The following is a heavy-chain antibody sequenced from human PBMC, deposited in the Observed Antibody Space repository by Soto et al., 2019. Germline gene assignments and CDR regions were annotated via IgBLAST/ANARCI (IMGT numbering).Heavy chain of an antibody. CDR1: GYTFTSYG. D-gene: IGHD3-10*01. J-gene: IGHJ4*02. V-gene: IGHV1-18*01. CDR2: ISAYNGNT. Sequence: ASVKVSCKASGYTFTSYGISWVRQAPGQGLEWMGWISAYNGNTNYAQKLQGRVTMTTDTSTSTAYMELRSLRSDDTAVYYCARDYRAIWFGELFDYWGQGTLVTVSS. CDR3: ARDYRAIWFGELFDY.